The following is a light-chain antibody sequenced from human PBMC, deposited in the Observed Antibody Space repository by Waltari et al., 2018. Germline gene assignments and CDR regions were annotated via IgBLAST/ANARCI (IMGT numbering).Light chain of an antibody. V-gene: IGLV3-1*01. J-gene: IGLJ2*01. CDR1: KLGDKY. Sequence: SYELTQPPSVSVSPGQTAIITCAGDKLGDKYACWYQQKPGQSPVVVLYQDTKRPSGIPERCSGSNSGNTATLTISGTQAMDEADYYCQAWDISTYHVVFGGGTKLTVL. CDR3: QAWDISTYHVV. CDR2: QDT.